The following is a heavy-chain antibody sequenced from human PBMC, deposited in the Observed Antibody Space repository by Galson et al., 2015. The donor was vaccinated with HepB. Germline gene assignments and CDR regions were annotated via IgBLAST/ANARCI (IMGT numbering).Heavy chain of an antibody. D-gene: IGHD2-8*01. CDR2: IKSKTYGGTK. J-gene: IGHJ2*01. CDR1: GFTFNNAW. CDR3: TTSNGDWYFDL. Sequence: SLRLSCAPSGFTFNNAWMNWVRQAPGKGLQWVGRIKSKTYGGTKEFAAHVKGRFTISRDDSKNMLYLQMNSLKTEDTAVYYCTTSNGDWYFDLWGRGTLVTVSS. V-gene: IGHV3-15*07.